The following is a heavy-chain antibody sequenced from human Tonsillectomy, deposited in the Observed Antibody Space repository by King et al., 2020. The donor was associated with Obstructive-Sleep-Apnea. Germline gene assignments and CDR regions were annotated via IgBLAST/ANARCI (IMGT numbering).Heavy chain of an antibody. V-gene: IGHV3-30*18. J-gene: IGHJ6*02. CDR3: AKEMIGAAATGGMDV. CDR1: GFTFSSYD. D-gene: IGHD6-13*01. Sequence: VQLVESGGGVVQPGRSLRLSCAASGFTFSSYDMHWVRQAPGKGLEGGAVKSYEGSNKYYADSVKGRLTISRDNSKNTLYLHLNSLRPEDTAVYYCAKEMIGAAATGGMDVWGQGTTVTVSS. CDR2: KSYEGSNK.